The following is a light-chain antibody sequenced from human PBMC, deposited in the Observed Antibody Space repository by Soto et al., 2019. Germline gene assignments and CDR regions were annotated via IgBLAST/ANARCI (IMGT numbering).Light chain of an antibody. CDR2: DAS. J-gene: IGKJ1*01. V-gene: IGKV3-15*01. CDR1: QSVNSN. Sequence: EIVMTQSPDTLSVSPGETATLSCRASQSVNSNLAWYQQKPGQAPRLLISDASTRAAGLPARFSGSGSGIEFTLTISSLQSEDFAVYFCQQSNNWPKTFGQGTKVEIK. CDR3: QQSNNWPKT.